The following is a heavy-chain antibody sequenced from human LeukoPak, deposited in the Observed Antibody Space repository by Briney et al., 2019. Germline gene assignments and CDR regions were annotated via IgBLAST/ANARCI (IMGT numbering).Heavy chain of an antibody. J-gene: IGHJ4*02. CDR1: GGSISSHY. V-gene: IGHV4-4*09. Sequence: SETLSLTCTVSGGSISSHYWSWIRQPPGKGLEWIGHIYTSGSTNYNPSLKSRVTISVDTSKNQFSLKLSSVTAADTAVYYCARRLTIRSSALGYYFDYWGQGTLVTVSS. CDR2: IYTSGST. D-gene: IGHD6-6*01. CDR3: ARRLTIRSSALGYYFDY.